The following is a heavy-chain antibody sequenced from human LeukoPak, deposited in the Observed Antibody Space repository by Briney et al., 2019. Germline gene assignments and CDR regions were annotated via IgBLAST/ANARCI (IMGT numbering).Heavy chain of an antibody. D-gene: IGHD6-19*01. CDR2: ISGSGAST. CDR1: GFSFSNYG. Sequence: GGSLRLSCAASGFSFSNYGMSWVRQAPGKGLEWVSAISGSGASTYDADSVKGRFTISRDNSKHTLYLQMNSLRAEDTAVYYCAKDLEYSSGWYGDCTKTFDYWGQGTLVTVSS. CDR3: AKDLEYSSGWYGDCTKTFDY. V-gene: IGHV3-23*01. J-gene: IGHJ4*02.